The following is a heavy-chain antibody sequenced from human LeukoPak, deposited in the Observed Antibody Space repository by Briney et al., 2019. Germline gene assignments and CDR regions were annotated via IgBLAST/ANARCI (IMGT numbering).Heavy chain of an antibody. Sequence: GGSLRLSCAASGFTFSGYNMNWVRQAPGKGLEWVSYISSSSSTVYYADSVKGRFTISRDNAKNSLYLQMNSLRAEDTALYYCAKDIGGIAAAASFDYWGQGTLVTVSS. J-gene: IGHJ4*02. CDR3: AKDIGGIAAAASFDY. CDR1: GFTFSGYN. D-gene: IGHD6-13*01. V-gene: IGHV3-48*04. CDR2: ISSSSSTV.